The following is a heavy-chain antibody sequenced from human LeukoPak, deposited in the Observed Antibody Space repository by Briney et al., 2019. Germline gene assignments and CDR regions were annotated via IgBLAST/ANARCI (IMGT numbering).Heavy chain of an antibody. V-gene: IGHV1-69*05. Sequence: GASVKVSCKASGGSFNAYAISWVRQAPGQGLEWMGGIIPIFGISNYAQKLQGRVTISTDESTSTAYMEVSSLRSEDTAVYYCARGLDASMETAYDYWGQGTLVTVSS. D-gene: IGHD5-18*01. CDR2: IIPIFGIS. J-gene: IGHJ4*02. CDR1: GGSFNAYA. CDR3: ARGLDASMETAYDY.